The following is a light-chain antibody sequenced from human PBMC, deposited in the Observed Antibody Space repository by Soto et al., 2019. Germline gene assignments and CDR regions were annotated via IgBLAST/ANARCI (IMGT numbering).Light chain of an antibody. CDR2: NND. CDR3: ATWDDSRNKV. V-gene: IGLV1-44*01. Sequence: QSVLTQPPSASGTPGQWVTISCSGSTSNIGSNTVNWYQQLPGTAPKLLIYNNDQRPSGVPDRFSGSKSGTSASLAISGLQSEDEADYYCATWDDSRNKVFGTGTKFTVL. CDR1: TSNIGSNT. J-gene: IGLJ1*01.